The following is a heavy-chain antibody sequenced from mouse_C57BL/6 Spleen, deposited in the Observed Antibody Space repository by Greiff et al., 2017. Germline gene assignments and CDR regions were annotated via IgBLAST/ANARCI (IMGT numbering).Heavy chain of an antibody. CDR2: IDPSDSYT. D-gene: IGHD3-2*02. V-gene: IGHV1-50*01. Sequence: QVQLQQPGAELVKPGASVKLSCKASGYTFTSYWMQWVKQRPGQGLEWIGEIDPSDSYTNYNQQFKGKATLTVDTSSSTAYMQLSSLTSEDSAVYYCARSGQLRAMDYWGQGTSVTVSA. CDR1: GYTFTSYW. J-gene: IGHJ4*01. CDR3: ARSGQLRAMDY.